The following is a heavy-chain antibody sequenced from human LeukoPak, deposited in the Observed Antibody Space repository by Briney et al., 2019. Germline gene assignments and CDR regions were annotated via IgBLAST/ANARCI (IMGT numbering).Heavy chain of an antibody. J-gene: IGHJ6*03. CDR1: GGSISSDWY. V-gene: IGHV4-38-2*02. Sequence: SETLSLTCTVSGGSISSDWYWGWVRRPPGNGLEWIGAIYRNGDTYYNPSLKSRVTISHDTSKNQFSLRLNSVTAADTAVYYCARAKRDYYDNSGYESDYYFMDVWGKGTTVTVSS. CDR3: ARAKRDYYDNSGYESDYYFMDV. CDR2: IYRNGDT. D-gene: IGHD3-22*01.